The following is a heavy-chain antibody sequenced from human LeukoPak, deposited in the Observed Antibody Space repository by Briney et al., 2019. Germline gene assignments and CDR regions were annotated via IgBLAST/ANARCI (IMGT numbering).Heavy chain of an antibody. D-gene: IGHD3-3*01. Sequence: PGGSLRLSCAASGFTFSSYWMSWVRQAPGKGLEWVANIKQDGSEKYYVDSVKGRSTISRDNAKNSLYLQMNSLRAEDTAVYYCARDAVAYDFWSGHYTLGAFDIWGQGTMVTVSS. CDR2: IKQDGSEK. V-gene: IGHV3-7*01. CDR1: GFTFSSYW. CDR3: ARDAVAYDFWSGHYTLGAFDI. J-gene: IGHJ3*02.